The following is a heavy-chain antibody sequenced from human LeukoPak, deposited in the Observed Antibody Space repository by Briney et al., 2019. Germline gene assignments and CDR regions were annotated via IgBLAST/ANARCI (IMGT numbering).Heavy chain of an antibody. V-gene: IGHV1-18*01. CDR3: ARSGDIVVVPAATSFYYYMDV. J-gene: IGHJ6*03. CDR2: ISAYNGNT. CDR1: GGTFTSYG. D-gene: IGHD2-2*01. Sequence: ASVKVSCKASGGTFTSYGISWVRQAPGQGLEWMGWISAYNGNTNYAQKLQGRVTMTTDTSTSTAYMELRSLRSDDTAVYYCARSGDIVVVPAATSFYYYMDVWGKGTTVTISS.